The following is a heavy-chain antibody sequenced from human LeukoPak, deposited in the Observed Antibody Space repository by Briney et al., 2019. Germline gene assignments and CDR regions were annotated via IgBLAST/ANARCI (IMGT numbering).Heavy chain of an antibody. Sequence: GGSLRLSCAASGFTFSSYAMSWVRQAPGKGLEWVSAISGSGGSTYYADSVKGRFTISRDNSKNTLYLQINSLRAEDTAVYYCAKAGSGWYEGKFDYWGQGTLVTVSS. CDR1: GFTFSSYA. J-gene: IGHJ4*02. CDR2: ISGSGGST. V-gene: IGHV3-23*01. D-gene: IGHD6-19*01. CDR3: AKAGSGWYEGKFDY.